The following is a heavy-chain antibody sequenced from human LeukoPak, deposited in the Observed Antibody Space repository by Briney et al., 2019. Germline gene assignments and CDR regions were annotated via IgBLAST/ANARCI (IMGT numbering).Heavy chain of an antibody. CDR1: GFTFDDYA. D-gene: IGHD1-26*01. V-gene: IGHV3-9*01. CDR3: AKENGYSGSPWIDY. J-gene: IGHJ4*02. Sequence: GGSLRLSCAASGFTFDDYAMHWVRQAPGKGLEWVSGISWNSGSIGYADSVKGRFTISRDNSKNTLYLQMNSLRAEDTAVYYCAKENGYSGSPWIDYWGQGTLVTVSS. CDR2: ISWNSGSI.